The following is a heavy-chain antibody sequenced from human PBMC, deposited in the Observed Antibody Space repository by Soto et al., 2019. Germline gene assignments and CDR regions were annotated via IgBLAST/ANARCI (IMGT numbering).Heavy chain of an antibody. Sequence: QVQLVESGGGVVQPGTSLRLSCAASGFTFSSYGIHWVRQAPGKGLECVALISYDGTNKYYADSVKGRFSISRDNIRTMINAQTNSLLDEQTPVYHCVKERHGQLCSEAYGMDVWCQANTVTVPS. J-gene: IGHJ6*02. CDR3: VKERHGQLCSEAYGMDV. V-gene: IGHV3-30*18. CDR1: GFTFSSYG. CDR2: ISYDGTNK. D-gene: IGHD5-18*01.